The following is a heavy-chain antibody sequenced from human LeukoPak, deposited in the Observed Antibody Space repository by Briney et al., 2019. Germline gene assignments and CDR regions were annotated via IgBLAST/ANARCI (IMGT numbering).Heavy chain of an antibody. V-gene: IGHV4-30-4*08. J-gene: IGHJ3*02. CDR1: GGSISSGDYY. CDR3: ARSRLEWFASDAFDI. Sequence: SGPTLVKPSQTLSLTCTVSGGSISSGDYYWRWIRQPPGKGLEWIGYIYYSGSTYYNPSLKSRVTISVDTSKNQFSLKLSSVTAADTAVYYCARSRLEWFASDAFDIWGQGTMVAVSS. CDR2: IYYSGST. D-gene: IGHD3-3*01.